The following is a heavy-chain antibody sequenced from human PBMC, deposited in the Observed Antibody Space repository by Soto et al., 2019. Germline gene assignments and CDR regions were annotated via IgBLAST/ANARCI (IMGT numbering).Heavy chain of an antibody. CDR3: ASKAWAVAGTMAFDI. CDR2: INTNTGNP. D-gene: IGHD6-19*01. Sequence: ASVKVSCKASGYSFTSYAMNCVRQAPGQGLEWMGWINTNTGNPTYAQGFTGRFVFSLDTSVSTAYLQICSLKAEDTAVYYCASKAWAVAGTMAFDIWGQGTMVTVSS. CDR1: GYSFTSYA. J-gene: IGHJ3*02. V-gene: IGHV7-4-1*01.